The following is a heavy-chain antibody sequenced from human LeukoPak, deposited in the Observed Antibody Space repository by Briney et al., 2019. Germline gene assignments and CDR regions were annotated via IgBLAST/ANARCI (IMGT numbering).Heavy chain of an antibody. CDR1: GFTFSSYA. CDR2: IYESGQTT. D-gene: IGHD2-21*01. V-gene: IGHV3-23*01. CDR3: AKDYRIGYSDHSDY. Sequence: GGSLRLSCAASGFTFSSYAMSWVRQAPGKGLEWVSGIYESGQTTHYADSVKGRFSISRDNSKNTLYLQMDSLRGEDTAIYYCAKDYRIGYSDHSDYWGQGALVTVSS. J-gene: IGHJ4*02.